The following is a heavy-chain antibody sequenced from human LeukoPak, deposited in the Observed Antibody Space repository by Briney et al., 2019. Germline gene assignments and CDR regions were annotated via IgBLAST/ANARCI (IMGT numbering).Heavy chain of an antibody. CDR2: INPNSGGT. Sequence: ASVKVSCKASGYTFTGYYMHWVRQAPGQGLEWMGWINPNSGGTNCAQKFQGWVTMTRDTSISTAYMELSRLRSDDTAVYYCARDLTVGAINYYYYYGMDVWGQGTTVTVSS. V-gene: IGHV1-2*04. D-gene: IGHD1-26*01. CDR1: GYTFTGYY. CDR3: ARDLTVGAINYYYYYGMDV. J-gene: IGHJ6*02.